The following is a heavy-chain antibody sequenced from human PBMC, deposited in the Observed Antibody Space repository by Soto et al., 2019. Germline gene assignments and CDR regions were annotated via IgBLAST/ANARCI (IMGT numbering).Heavy chain of an antibody. J-gene: IGHJ4*02. CDR1: GFTFSSYS. D-gene: IGHD1-26*01. CDR2: ISSSSSTI. CDR3: AKGHYSRSHVYFDY. Sequence: GGSLRLSCAASGFTFSSYSMNWVRQAPGKGLEWVSYISSSSSTIYYADSVKGRFTISRDNAKNSLYLQMNSLRDEDTAVYYCAKGHYSRSHVYFDYWGQGTLVTVSS. V-gene: IGHV3-48*02.